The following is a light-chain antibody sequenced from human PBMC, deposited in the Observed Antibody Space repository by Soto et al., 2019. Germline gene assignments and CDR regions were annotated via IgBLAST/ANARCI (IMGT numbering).Light chain of an antibody. CDR1: SSNIGAGYD. CDR3: QSYDSSLSVYVV. J-gene: IGLJ2*01. Sequence: QSVLTQPPSVSGAPGQRVTISCTGSSSNIGAGYDVHWYQQLPGTAPKLLIYGNSNRPSGVPDRFSGSKSGTSASRAITGLQAEDEADYYCQSYDSSLSVYVVFGGGNKLTVL. V-gene: IGLV1-40*01. CDR2: GNS.